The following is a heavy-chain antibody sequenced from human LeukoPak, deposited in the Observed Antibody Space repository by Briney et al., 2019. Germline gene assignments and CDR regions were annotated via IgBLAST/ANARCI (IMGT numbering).Heavy chain of an antibody. CDR2: IYHSGST. D-gene: IGHD3-22*01. J-gene: IGHJ4*02. Sequence: PSETLSLTCAVSGGSISSSNWWSWVRQPPGKGLEWVGEIYHSGSTNYNPSLKSRVTISVDKSKNQFSLKLSSVTAADTAVYYCARMAGDSSGYYFDYWGQGTLVTVSS. CDR1: GGSISSSNW. V-gene: IGHV4-4*02. CDR3: ARMAGDSSGYYFDY.